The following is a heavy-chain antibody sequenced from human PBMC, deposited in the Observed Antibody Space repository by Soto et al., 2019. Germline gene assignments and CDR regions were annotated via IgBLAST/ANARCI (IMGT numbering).Heavy chain of an antibody. D-gene: IGHD3-22*01. J-gene: IGHJ5*02. V-gene: IGHV2-26*01. Sequence: QVTLKESGPVLVKPTETLTLTCTVSGFSLSNARMGVSWIRQPPGKALEWLAHIFSNDEKSYSTSLKSRLTISKDTSKSQVVLTMTNMDPVDTATYYCARIGRGGLLRDSSGYTWSQGTLVTVSS. CDR2: IFSNDEK. CDR1: GFSLSNARMG. CDR3: ARIGRGGLLRDSSGYT.